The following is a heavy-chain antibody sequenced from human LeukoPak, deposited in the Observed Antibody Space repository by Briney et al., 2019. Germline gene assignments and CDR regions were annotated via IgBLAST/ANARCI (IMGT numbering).Heavy chain of an antibody. D-gene: IGHD2-2*01. V-gene: IGHV1-24*01. Sequence: ASVKVSCKVSGYTLTELSMHWVRQAPGKGLEWMGGFDPEDGETIYAQKFQGRVTMTEDTSTDTAYMELSSLRSEDTAVYYCATSPIGYCSSTSCKGYYYYGMDVWGQGTTVTVSS. CDR1: GYTLTELS. CDR2: FDPEDGET. CDR3: ATSPIGYCSSTSCKGYYYYGMDV. J-gene: IGHJ6*02.